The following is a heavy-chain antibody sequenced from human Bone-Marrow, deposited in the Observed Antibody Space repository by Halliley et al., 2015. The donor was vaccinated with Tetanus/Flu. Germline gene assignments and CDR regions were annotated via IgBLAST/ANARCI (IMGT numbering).Heavy chain of an antibody. D-gene: IGHD4-17*01. Sequence: SLRLSCAASGFTFSAYAMTWVRQAPGKGLEWVSGISGGSHNTYYADSVKGRFTISRDNSKNTLSLRMNNLRAEDAALYYCAKAADWDYGYCFDHWGQGSLFTVSS. CDR1: GFTFSAYA. CDR3: AKAADWDYGYCFDH. J-gene: IGHJ4*02. V-gene: IGHV3-23*01. CDR2: ISGGSHNT.